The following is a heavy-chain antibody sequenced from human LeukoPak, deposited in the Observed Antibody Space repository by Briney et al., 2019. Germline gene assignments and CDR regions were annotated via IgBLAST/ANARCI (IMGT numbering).Heavy chain of an antibody. Sequence: ASVKVSCKASGYTFTGYYIHWVRQAPGQGLEWMGWINPNSGGTNYAQKFQGRVTMTTDTSTSTAYMELRSLRSDDTAVYYCARDFGDGYNEEYWGQGTLVTVSS. J-gene: IGHJ4*02. CDR1: GYTFTGYY. D-gene: IGHD5-24*01. V-gene: IGHV1-2*02. CDR3: ARDFGDGYNEEY. CDR2: INPNSGGT.